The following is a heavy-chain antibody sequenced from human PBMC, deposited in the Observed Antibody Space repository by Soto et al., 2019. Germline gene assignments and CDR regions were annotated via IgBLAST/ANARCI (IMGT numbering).Heavy chain of an antibody. V-gene: IGHV3-15*01. CDR1: GFTFSNAR. D-gene: IGHD2-2*01. CDR3: TTDSRVVVPAAIYYYYGMDV. J-gene: IGHJ6*02. Sequence: GGALRLPWAASGFTFSNARMSWVRPAPRKGLGWGGRIKSKTDGGTTDYAAPVKGRFTISRDDSKNTLYLQMNSLKTEDTAVYYCTTDSRVVVPAAIYYYYGMDVWGQGTTVTVSS. CDR2: IKSKTDGGTT.